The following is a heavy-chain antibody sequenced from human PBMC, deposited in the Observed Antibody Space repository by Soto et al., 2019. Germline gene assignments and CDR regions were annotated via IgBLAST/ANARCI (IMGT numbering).Heavy chain of an antibody. CDR3: ARRGYYYDSSGYPSVWY. V-gene: IGHV4-59*08. D-gene: IGHD3-22*01. CDR1: GGSISSYY. CDR2: IYYSGST. Sequence: SETLSLTCTVSGGSISSYYWSWIRQPPGKGLEWIGYIYYSGSTNYNPSLKSRVTISVDTSKNQFSLKLSSVTAADTAVYYCARRGYYYDSSGYPSVWYWGQGTLVTVSS. J-gene: IGHJ4*02.